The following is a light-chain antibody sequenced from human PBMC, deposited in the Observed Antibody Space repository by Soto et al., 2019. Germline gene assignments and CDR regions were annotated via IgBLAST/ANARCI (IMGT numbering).Light chain of an antibody. Sequence: QSALTQPASVSGSPVQSITISCTGSSSDIGGYKYVSWYQHHPGNAPQLIIFDVINRPSGVSNRLSGSKSGNTASLTIFGLQAEDEADYYCFSYTSSTMYVFGTGTQLTVL. CDR2: DVI. J-gene: IGLJ7*01. CDR1: SSDIGGYKY. CDR3: FSYTSSTMYV. V-gene: IGLV2-14*03.